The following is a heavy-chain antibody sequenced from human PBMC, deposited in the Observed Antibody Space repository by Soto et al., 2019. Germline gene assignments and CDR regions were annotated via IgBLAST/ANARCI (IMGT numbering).Heavy chain of an antibody. Sequence: NPSETLSLTCAVYGGSFSGYYWSWIRQPPGKGLEWIGEINHSGSTNYNPSLKSRVTISVDTSKNQFSLKLSSVTAADTAVHYCARGRGQWLANWFDPWGQGTLVTVSS. CDR3: ARGRGQWLANWFDP. V-gene: IGHV4-34*01. D-gene: IGHD6-19*01. CDR1: GGSFSGYY. CDR2: INHSGST. J-gene: IGHJ5*02.